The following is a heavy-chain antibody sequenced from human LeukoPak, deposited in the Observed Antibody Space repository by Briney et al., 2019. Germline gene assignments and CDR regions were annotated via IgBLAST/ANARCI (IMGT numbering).Heavy chain of an antibody. D-gene: IGHD6-6*01. Sequence: PGRSLRLSCAASGFTFSSYGMHWVRQAPGKGLEWVAVILYDGSNKYYADSVKGRFTISRDNSKNTLYLQMNSLRAEDTAVYYCAKGVAIAARRGPPQHWGQGTLVTVSS. V-gene: IGHV3-30*18. CDR1: GFTFSSYG. CDR2: ILYDGSNK. J-gene: IGHJ1*01. CDR3: AKGVAIAARRGPPQH.